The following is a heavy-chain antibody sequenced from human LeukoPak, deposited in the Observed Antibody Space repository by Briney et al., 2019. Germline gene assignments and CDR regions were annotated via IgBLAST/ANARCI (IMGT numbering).Heavy chain of an antibody. J-gene: IGHJ4*02. CDR1: GFTFSSYS. CDR3: ARWLGAIAWPYYFDY. CDR2: ISSSSTYI. V-gene: IGHV3-21*01. D-gene: IGHD3-16*02. Sequence: GALRLSCGASGFTFSSYSMNWVRQAPGKGLEWVSSISSSSTYIYYADSVKGRFTISRDNAKNSLYLQMNSLRPEDTAVYFCARWLGAIAWPYYFDYWGQGTLVTVSS.